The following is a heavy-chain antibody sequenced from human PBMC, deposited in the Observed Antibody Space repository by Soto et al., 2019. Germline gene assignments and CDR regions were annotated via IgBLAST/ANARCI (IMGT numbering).Heavy chain of an antibody. CDR1: GLSFGPFA. Sequence: GGPLRSSCQASGLSFGPFAMTWFRQAPGKGLEWVSTIISTGISTYYADSVKGRFTISRANSKNTLYLQMNSLRAKDSAVYYCAKGNYGDYGGFDPWGQGTLVTVSS. CDR2: IISTGIST. D-gene: IGHD4-17*01. J-gene: IGHJ5*02. V-gene: IGHV3-23*01. CDR3: AKGNYGDYGGFDP.